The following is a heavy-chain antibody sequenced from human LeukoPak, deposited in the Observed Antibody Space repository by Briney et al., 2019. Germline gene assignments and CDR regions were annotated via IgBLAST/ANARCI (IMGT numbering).Heavy chain of an antibody. J-gene: IGHJ4*02. D-gene: IGHD3-10*01. Sequence: ASVKVSCKASGYTFTSYDINWVRQAPGQGLEWMGWMNPNSGNTDYAQKFQGRVTMTRNTSISTAYMELSSLRSEDTAVYYCARGCRPYYYGSGSYSDWGQGTLVTVSS. V-gene: IGHV1-8*01. CDR2: MNPNSGNT. CDR3: ARGCRPYYYGSGSYSD. CDR1: GYTFTSYD.